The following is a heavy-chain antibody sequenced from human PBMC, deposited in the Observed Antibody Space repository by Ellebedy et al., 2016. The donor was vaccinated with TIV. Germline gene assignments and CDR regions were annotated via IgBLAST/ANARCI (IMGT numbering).Heavy chain of an antibody. Sequence: ASVKVSCKVSGYTLTDLSMHWVRQAPGKGLEWMGGFDPEDGETIYAQKFQGRVTMTEDTSTDTAYMELSSLRSEDTAVYYCATSITMIVPVNSWGQGTLVTVSS. CDR3: ATSITMIVPVNS. CDR1: GYTLTDLS. D-gene: IGHD3-22*01. V-gene: IGHV1-24*01. J-gene: IGHJ4*02. CDR2: FDPEDGET.